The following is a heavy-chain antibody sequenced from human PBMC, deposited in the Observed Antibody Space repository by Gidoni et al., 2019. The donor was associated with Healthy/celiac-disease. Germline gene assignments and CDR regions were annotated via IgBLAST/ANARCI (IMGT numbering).Heavy chain of an antibody. D-gene: IGHD3-3*01. CDR1: GYTFTSYG. J-gene: IGHJ6*03. Sequence: QVQLVQSGAEVKKPGASVKVSCKASGYTFTSYGISWLRQATGQGLEWMGWIRDYNGNTNYAQKLQGRVTMTTDTSTSTAYMELRSLRSDDTAVYYCARGELDGIFGVVIPGYYYYYMDVWGKGTTVTVSS. V-gene: IGHV1-18*04. CDR3: ARGELDGIFGVVIPGYYYYYMDV. CDR2: IRDYNGNT.